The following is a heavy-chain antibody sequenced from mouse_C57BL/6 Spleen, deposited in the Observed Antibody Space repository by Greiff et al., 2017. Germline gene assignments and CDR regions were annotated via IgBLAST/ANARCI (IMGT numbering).Heavy chain of an antibody. CDR1: GFTFSSYA. Sequence: EVQLVESGGGLVKPGGSLKLSCAASGFTFSSYAMSWVRQTPEKRLEWVATISDGGSYTYYPDNVKGRFTISRDNAKNNLYLQMSHLKSEDTAMYYCARDPRDYGYWYFDVWGTGTTVTVSS. J-gene: IGHJ1*03. D-gene: IGHD2-4*01. V-gene: IGHV5-4*01. CDR2: ISDGGSYT. CDR3: ARDPRDYGYWYFDV.